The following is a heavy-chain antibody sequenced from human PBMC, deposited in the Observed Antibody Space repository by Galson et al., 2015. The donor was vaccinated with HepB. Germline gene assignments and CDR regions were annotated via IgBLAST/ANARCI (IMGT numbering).Heavy chain of an antibody. D-gene: IGHD2-2*01. Sequence: SVKVSCKASGYTFTGYYMHWVRQAPGQGLEWMGWINPNSGGTNYAQKFQGWVTMTRDTSISTAYMELSRLRSDDTAVYYCAREGDIVVVHAFDIWGQGTMVTVSS. J-gene: IGHJ3*02. CDR3: AREGDIVVVHAFDI. CDR2: INPNSGGT. V-gene: IGHV1-2*04. CDR1: GYTFTGYY.